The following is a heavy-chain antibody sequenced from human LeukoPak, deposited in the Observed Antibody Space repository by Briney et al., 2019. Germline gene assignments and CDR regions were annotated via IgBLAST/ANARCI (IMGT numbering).Heavy chain of an antibody. CDR3: ARDLGDSSSNWFDP. D-gene: IGHD6-6*01. Sequence: GGSLRLSCAASGFTFSSYGMHWVRQAPGKGLEWVAVIWYDGSNKYYADSVKGRFTISRDNSKNTLYLQMNSLRAEDTAVYYCARDLGDSSSNWFDPWGQGTLVTVSS. CDR2: IWYDGSNK. J-gene: IGHJ5*02. CDR1: GFTFSSYG. V-gene: IGHV3-33*01.